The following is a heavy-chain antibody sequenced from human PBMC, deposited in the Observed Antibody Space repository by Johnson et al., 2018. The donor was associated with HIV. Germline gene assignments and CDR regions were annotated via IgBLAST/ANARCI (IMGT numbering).Heavy chain of an antibody. CDR1: GFTFSSYA. D-gene: IGHD6-13*01. J-gene: IGHJ3*02. CDR3: ASDQAVAGGEAFDI. CDR2: ISYDGSDK. Sequence: QVQLVESGGGVVQPGRSLRLSCAASGFTFSSYAMHWVRQAPGKGLEWVAVISYDGSDKYYADSVKGRFTISRDNSKNTLYLQMNSLRAEDTAVYYCASDQAVAGGEAFDIWGQGTMVTVFS. V-gene: IGHV3-30*04.